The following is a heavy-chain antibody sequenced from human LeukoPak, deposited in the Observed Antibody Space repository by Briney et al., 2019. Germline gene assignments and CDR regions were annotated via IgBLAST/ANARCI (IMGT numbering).Heavy chain of an antibody. CDR3: ARVVAAAGTGPYNWFDP. Sequence: GASVKVSCKASGYTFTSYGISWVRQAPGQGLEWMGWISAYNGNTNYAQKLQGRVTMTTDTSTSTAYMELRSLRSDDTAVYYCARVVAAAGTGPYNWFDPWGQGTLVTVSS. J-gene: IGHJ5*02. D-gene: IGHD6-13*01. CDR1: GYTFTSYG. V-gene: IGHV1-18*01. CDR2: ISAYNGNT.